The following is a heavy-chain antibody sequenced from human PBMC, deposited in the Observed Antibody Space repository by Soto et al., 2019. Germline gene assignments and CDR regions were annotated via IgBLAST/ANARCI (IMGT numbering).Heavy chain of an antibody. Sequence: ESVKISCTCAGYTFTNHWISWVRQNPGQGLEWMGRIDPSDSRTKYNPSFEGHVTISVDKSIGATFLQWSSLEASDTAVYYCARRHGYSYDFDYWGQGTLVTVSS. V-gene: IGHV5-10-1*01. CDR2: IDPSDSRT. CDR1: GYTFTNHW. J-gene: IGHJ4*02. D-gene: IGHD5-18*01. CDR3: ARRHGYSYDFDY.